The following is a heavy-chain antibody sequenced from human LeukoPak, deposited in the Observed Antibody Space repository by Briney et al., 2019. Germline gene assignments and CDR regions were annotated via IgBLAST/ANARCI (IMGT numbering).Heavy chain of an antibody. CDR1: GYTFTSYY. CDR3: ARGGAEQQLVLSWFDP. CDR2: INPSGGST. Sequence: ASVKVSCKASGYTFTSYYMHWVRQAPGQGLGWMGIINPSGGSTSYAQKFQGRVTMTRDTSTSTVYMELSSLRSEDTAVYYCARGGAEQQLVLSWFDPWGQGTLVTVSS. D-gene: IGHD6-13*01. J-gene: IGHJ5*02. V-gene: IGHV1-46*03.